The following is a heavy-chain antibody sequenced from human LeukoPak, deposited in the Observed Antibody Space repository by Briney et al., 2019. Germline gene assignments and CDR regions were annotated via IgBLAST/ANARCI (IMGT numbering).Heavy chain of an antibody. V-gene: IGHV4-4*02. D-gene: IGHD1-26*01. Sequence: SETLSLTCAVSGGSISSSNWWSWVRQPPGKGLEWIGEIYHSGSTNYNPSLKSRVTISVDTSKNQFSLKLSSVTAADTAVYYCARDPQVGNWFDPWGQGTLVTVSS. J-gene: IGHJ5*02. CDR3: ARDPQVGNWFDP. CDR2: IYHSGST. CDR1: GGSISSSNW.